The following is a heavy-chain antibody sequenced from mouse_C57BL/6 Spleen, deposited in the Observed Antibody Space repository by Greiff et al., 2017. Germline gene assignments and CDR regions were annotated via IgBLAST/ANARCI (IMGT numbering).Heavy chain of an antibody. CDR2: INPGSGGT. Sequence: QVQLKQSGAELVRPGTSVKVSCKASGYAFTNYLIEWVKQRPGQGLEWIGVINPGSGGTNYNEKFKGKATLTADKSSSTAYMQLSSLTSEDSAVYFCARSSYDGYAMDYWGQGTSVTVSS. CDR3: ARSSYDGYAMDY. CDR1: GYAFTNYL. D-gene: IGHD2-3*01. V-gene: IGHV1-54*01. J-gene: IGHJ4*01.